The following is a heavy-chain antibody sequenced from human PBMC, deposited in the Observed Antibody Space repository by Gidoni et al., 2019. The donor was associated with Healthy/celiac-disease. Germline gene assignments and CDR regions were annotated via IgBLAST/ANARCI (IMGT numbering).Heavy chain of an antibody. CDR1: SSYS. J-gene: IGHJ1*01. CDR3: ARGTKQWLVESGWREYFQH. Sequence: SSYSMNWVRQAPGKGLEWVSYISSSSSTIYYADSVKGRFTISRDNAKNSLYLQMNSLRDEDTAVYYCARGTKQWLVESGWREYFQHWGQGTLVTVSS. D-gene: IGHD6-19*01. V-gene: IGHV3-48*02. CDR2: ISSSSSTI.